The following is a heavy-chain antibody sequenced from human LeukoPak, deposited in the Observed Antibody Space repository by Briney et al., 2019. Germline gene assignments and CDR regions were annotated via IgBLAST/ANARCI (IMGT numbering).Heavy chain of an antibody. CDR1: GDSVSSNSAA. Sequence: SQTLSLTCAISGDSVSSNSAAWNWIRQSPSRGLEWLGRTYYRSKWYNDYAVSVKSRITINPDTSKNQFSLQLNSVTPEDTAAYYCARDPSDYYDSSGYRGDAFDIWGQGTMVTVSS. CDR3: ARDPSDYYDSSGYRGDAFDI. D-gene: IGHD3-22*01. V-gene: IGHV6-1*01. J-gene: IGHJ3*02. CDR2: TYYRSKWYN.